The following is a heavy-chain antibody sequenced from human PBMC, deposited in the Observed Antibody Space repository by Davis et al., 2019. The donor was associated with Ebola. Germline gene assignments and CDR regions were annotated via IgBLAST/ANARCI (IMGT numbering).Heavy chain of an antibody. CDR3: ARNQYCSSTSCFLYYYYGMDA. CDR1: GGSISSSNW. J-gene: IGHJ6*04. CDR2: IYHSGST. Sequence: GSLRLSCAVSGGSISSSNWWSWVRQPPGKGLEWIGEIYHSGSTNYNPSLKSRVTISVDKSKNQFSLKLSSVTAADTAVYYCARNQYCSSTSCFLYYYYGMDAWGKGTTVTVSS. D-gene: IGHD2-2*01. V-gene: IGHV4-4*02.